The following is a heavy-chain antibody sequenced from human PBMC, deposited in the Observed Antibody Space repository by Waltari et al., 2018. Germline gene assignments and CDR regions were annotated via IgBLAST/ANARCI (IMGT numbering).Heavy chain of an antibody. CDR1: GFTFSNYW. J-gene: IGHJ4*02. CDR2: IKEDGSVK. Sequence: EVRLVESGGDLVQPGGSLRISCAASGFTFSNYWMTWVRQAPGSGLEAVANIKEDGSVKNYVDSVRGRFTISRDNARNSLSLQMDSLRAEDTAVYYCARTARNPDFWGQGTLVTVSS. CDR3: ARTARNPDF. D-gene: IGHD1-1*01. V-gene: IGHV3-7*04.